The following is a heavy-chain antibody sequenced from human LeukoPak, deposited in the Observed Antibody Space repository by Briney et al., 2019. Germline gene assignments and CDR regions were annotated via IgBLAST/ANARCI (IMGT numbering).Heavy chain of an antibody. D-gene: IGHD6-19*01. CDR2: ITWSGSTI. CDR3: ARDAGNSGYGMDV. V-gene: IGHV3-48*02. Sequence: GGSLRLSCAASRFTFSSYAMSWVRQAPGKGLEWISHITWSGSTIFYADSVKGRFTISRDSAKNSLYLQMSSLRDEDTAVYYCARDAGNSGYGMDVWGQGTTVTVSS. CDR1: RFTFSSYA. J-gene: IGHJ6*02.